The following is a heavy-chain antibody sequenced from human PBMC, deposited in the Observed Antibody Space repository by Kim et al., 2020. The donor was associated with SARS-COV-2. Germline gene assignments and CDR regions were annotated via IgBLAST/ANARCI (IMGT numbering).Heavy chain of an antibody. Sequence: GESLKISCKGSGYSFTSYWIGWVRQMPGKGLEWMGIIYPGDSDTRYSPSFQGQVTISADKSISTAYLQWSSLKASDTAMYYCARQSGYYDILTGYSNPLYYYYGMDVWGQGTTVTVSS. CDR1: GYSFTSYW. CDR2: IYPGDSDT. V-gene: IGHV5-51*01. J-gene: IGHJ6*02. D-gene: IGHD3-9*01. CDR3: ARQSGYYDILTGYSNPLYYYYGMDV.